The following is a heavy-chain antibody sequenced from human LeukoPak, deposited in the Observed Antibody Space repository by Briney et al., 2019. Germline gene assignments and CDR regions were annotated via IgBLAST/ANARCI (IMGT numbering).Heavy chain of an antibody. Sequence: GGSLRLSCAASGFTFSSYSMNWVRQAPGKGLEWVANVKQDGSEKYYVDSVKGRFTISRDNAKNSLYLQMNSLRAEDTAVYYCARDGIAVAGTLYYYYMDVWGKGTTVTVSS. CDR3: ARDGIAVAGTLYYYYMDV. CDR1: GFTFSSYS. J-gene: IGHJ6*03. V-gene: IGHV3-7*01. D-gene: IGHD6-19*01. CDR2: VKQDGSEK.